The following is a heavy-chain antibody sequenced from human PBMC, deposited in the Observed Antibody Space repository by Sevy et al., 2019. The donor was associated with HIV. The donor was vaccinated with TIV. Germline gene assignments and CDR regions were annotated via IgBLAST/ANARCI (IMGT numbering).Heavy chain of an antibody. V-gene: IGHV3-15*01. D-gene: IGHD3-22*01. CDR1: GFTFSNAW. J-gene: IGHJ1*01. CDR3: TTESRYYYDSSGYYPYFQH. CDR2: IKSKTDGGTT. Sequence: GGSLRLSCAASGFTFSNAWMSWVRQAPGKGLEWVGRIKSKTDGGTTDYAAPEKGRFTISRDDSKNTLYLQMNSLKTEDTAVYYSTTESRYYYDSSGYYPYFQHWGQGTLVTVSS.